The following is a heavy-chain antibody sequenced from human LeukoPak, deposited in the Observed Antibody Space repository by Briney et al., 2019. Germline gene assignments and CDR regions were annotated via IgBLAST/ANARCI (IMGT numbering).Heavy chain of an antibody. V-gene: IGHV3-30*03. CDR3: SAGLRCYFDY. CDR2: ISYDGSNK. D-gene: IGHD2-21*02. J-gene: IGHJ4*02. CDR1: GFIFSNCG. Sequence: GGSLRLSCAASGFIFSNCGMQWVRQAPGKGLEWVAVISYDGSNKHYTDSVKGRFTISRDNSKNTLYLQMNSLRAEDTAVYYCSAGLRCYFDYWGQGTLVTVSS.